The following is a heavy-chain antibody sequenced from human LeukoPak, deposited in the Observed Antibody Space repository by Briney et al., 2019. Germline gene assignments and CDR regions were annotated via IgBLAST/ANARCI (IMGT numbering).Heavy chain of an antibody. Sequence: SGGSLRLSCAASGFTFSSYAMSWVRLAPGKGLEWVSAISGSGGTPYYADSVKGRFTISRDNSKDTLFLQMNSLRAEDTAVYYCAKDRSGGGDYYFGMDVWGPGTTVTVSS. CDR3: AKDRSGGGDYYFGMDV. CDR2: ISGSGGTP. J-gene: IGHJ6*02. D-gene: IGHD6-19*01. CDR1: GFTFSSYA. V-gene: IGHV3-23*01.